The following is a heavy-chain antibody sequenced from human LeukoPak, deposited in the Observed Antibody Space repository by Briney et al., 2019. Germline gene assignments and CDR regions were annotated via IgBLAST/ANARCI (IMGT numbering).Heavy chain of an antibody. CDR2: IIPIFGTA. Sequence: SVKVSCKASGGTFSSYAISWVRQAPGQGLEWMGGIIPIFGTANYAQKFQGRVTITADESTSTAYMELSSLRSEDTAVYYCAREFGGLLNTAMAPYYFDYWGQGTLVTVSS. J-gene: IGHJ4*02. CDR3: AREFGGLLNTAMAPYYFDY. D-gene: IGHD5-18*01. CDR1: GGTFSSYA. V-gene: IGHV1-69*13.